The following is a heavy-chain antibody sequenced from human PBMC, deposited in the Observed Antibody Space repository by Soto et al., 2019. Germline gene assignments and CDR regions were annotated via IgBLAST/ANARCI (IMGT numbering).Heavy chain of an antibody. CDR3: ARAVYDSSGYYYYYYGMDV. CDR1: GFTFSSYA. J-gene: IGHJ6*02. D-gene: IGHD3-22*01. Sequence: QVQLVESRGGMVQPGRSLRLSCAASGFTFSSYAMHWVRQAPGKGLEWVAVISYDGSNKYYADSVKGRFTISRDNSKNTLYLQMNSLRAEDTAVYYCARAVYDSSGYYYYYYGMDVWGQGTTVTVSS. V-gene: IGHV3-30-3*01. CDR2: ISYDGSNK.